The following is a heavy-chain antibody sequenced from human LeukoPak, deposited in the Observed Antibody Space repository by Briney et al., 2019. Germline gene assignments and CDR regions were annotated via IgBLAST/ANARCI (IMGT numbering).Heavy chain of an antibody. D-gene: IGHD1-26*01. CDR3: ARGDSGSFSQFDC. CDR2: INHSGST. Sequence: SETLSLTCAVYGGSFSGYYWSWIRQPPGKGLEWIGEINHSGSTNYNPSLKSRVTISVDTSKNQFSLKLSSVTAADTAVYYCARGDSGSFSQFDCWGQGTLVTVSS. V-gene: IGHV4-34*01. CDR1: GGSFSGYY. J-gene: IGHJ4*02.